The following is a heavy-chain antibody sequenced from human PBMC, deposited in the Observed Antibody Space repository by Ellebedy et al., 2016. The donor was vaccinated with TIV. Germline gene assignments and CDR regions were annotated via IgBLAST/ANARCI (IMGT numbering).Heavy chain of an antibody. CDR1: GYTFTSYD. D-gene: IGHD6-13*01. CDR2: MNPNSGNT. V-gene: IGHV1-8*01. J-gene: IGHJ6*03. CDR3: ARGEYSSSGYYYYYMDV. Sequence: ASVKVSCKASGYTFTSYDINWVRQATGQGLEWMGWMNPNSGNTGYAQKFQGRVTMTRNTSISTAYMELSSLRSEDTAVYYCARGEYSSSGYYYYYMDVWGKGTTVTVSS.